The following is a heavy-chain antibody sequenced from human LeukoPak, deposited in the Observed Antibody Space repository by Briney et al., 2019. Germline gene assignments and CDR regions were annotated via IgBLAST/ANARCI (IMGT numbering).Heavy chain of an antibody. D-gene: IGHD2-2*01. V-gene: IGHV3-7*03. CDR2: IKQDETEK. CDR3: LRLGSTSPRHWYKLFDQ. Sequence: GESLRLSCTASGFTFSNFWMGWVRQAPGKGLEWVANIKQDETEKFYLGSVKGRFTISRDNAKNSLYLQMNSLRVEDTALYYCLRLGSTSPRHWYKLFDQWGQGTLVTVSS. J-gene: IGHJ4*02. CDR1: GFTFSNFW.